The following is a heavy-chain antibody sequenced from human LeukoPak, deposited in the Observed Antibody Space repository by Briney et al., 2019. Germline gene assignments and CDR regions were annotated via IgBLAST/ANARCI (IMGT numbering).Heavy chain of an antibody. J-gene: IGHJ6*03. CDR3: ARARYCSSTSCKDYYYYYMDV. Sequence: SETLSLTCTVSGYSISSGYYWGWIRQPPGKGLEWIGSIYHSGSTYYNPSLKSRVTISVDTSKNQFSLKLSSVTAADTAVYYCARARYCSSTSCKDYYYYYMDVWGKGTTVTVSS. V-gene: IGHV4-38-2*02. CDR1: GYSISSGYY. D-gene: IGHD2-2*01. CDR2: IYHSGST.